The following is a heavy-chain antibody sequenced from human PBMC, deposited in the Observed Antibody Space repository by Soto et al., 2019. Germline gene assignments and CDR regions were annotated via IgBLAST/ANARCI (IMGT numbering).Heavy chain of an antibody. CDR2: MNPNSGNT. D-gene: IGHD3-3*01. V-gene: IGHV1-8*01. J-gene: IGHJ5*02. CDR1: GYTFTSYD. CDR3: ARGQIYDFWSGYYRNWFDP. Sequence: QVQLVQSGAEVKKPGASVKVSCKASGYTFTSYDINWVRQATGQGLEWMGWMNPNSGNTGYAQKFQGRVTMTRNTSIGTAYMELSSLRSEDTAVYYCARGQIYDFWSGYYRNWFDPWGQGTLVTVSS.